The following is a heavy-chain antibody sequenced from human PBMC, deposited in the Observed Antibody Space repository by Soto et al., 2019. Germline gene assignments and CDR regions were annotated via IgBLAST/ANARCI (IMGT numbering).Heavy chain of an antibody. V-gene: IGHV1-18*01. CDR1: GYIFTSYA. D-gene: IGHD1-26*01. J-gene: IGHJ4*02. Sequence: QVQLVQSGAEVQRPGASVTVSCKASGYIFTSYAITWVRQAPGQGLEWMGWITAYNRNTNYAQKLQGRVTMTTDTSTSTDYIELRSLRPDDTAVYYCARRGVGDTTTYFDSWGQGTLVTLSS. CDR3: ARRGVGDTTTYFDS. CDR2: ITAYNRNT.